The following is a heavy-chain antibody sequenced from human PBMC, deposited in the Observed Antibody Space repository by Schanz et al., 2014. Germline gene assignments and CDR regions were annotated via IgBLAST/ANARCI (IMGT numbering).Heavy chain of an antibody. Sequence: EVQLVESGGGLVQPGGSLRLSCAASGFIFSNFAMEWVRQAPGKGLEWVSAISGSGAGTYYADSVKGRFTFSRDNSKNMVFLQMNSLRVEDTAIYYCARDEGKDGYNLAFDVWGQGTLVTVSS. V-gene: IGHV3-23*04. J-gene: IGHJ3*01. CDR2: ISGSGAGT. CDR3: ARDEGKDGYNLAFDV. CDR1: GFIFSNFA. D-gene: IGHD5-12*01.